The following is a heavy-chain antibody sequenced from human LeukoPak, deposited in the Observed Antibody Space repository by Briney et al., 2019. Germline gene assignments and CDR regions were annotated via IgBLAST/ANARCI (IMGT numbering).Heavy chain of an antibody. D-gene: IGHD2-15*01. CDR1: GYTFTSYG. CDR3: ASQYCSSRDFSFDY. CDR2: ISAYNGNT. Sequence: GASVKVSCKASGYTFTSYGISWVRQAPGQGLEWMGWISAYNGNTNYAQKLQGRVTMTTDTSTSTAYMELRSLRSDDTAVYYCASQYCSSRDFSFDYWGQRTLVTVSS. J-gene: IGHJ4*02. V-gene: IGHV1-18*01.